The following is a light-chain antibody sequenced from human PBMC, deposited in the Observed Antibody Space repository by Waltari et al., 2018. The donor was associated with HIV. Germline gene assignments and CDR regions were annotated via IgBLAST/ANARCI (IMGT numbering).Light chain of an antibody. J-gene: IGLJ1*01. CDR3: CSYAGSSTFYV. Sequence: QSALTQPASVSGSPGQSTTIPCTGTSSDVGSYHLVPWYQQHPGKAPKLNIYEVNKRPSGVSNRFSGSKSGNTASLTISGLQAEDEADYYCCSYAGSSTFYVFGTGTKVTVL. CDR1: SSDVGSYHL. CDR2: EVN. V-gene: IGLV2-23*02.